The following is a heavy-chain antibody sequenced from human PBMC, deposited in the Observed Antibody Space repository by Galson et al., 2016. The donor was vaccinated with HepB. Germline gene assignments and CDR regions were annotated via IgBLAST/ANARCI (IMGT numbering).Heavy chain of an antibody. CDR3: ARDGRREYSGYDYWFDY. V-gene: IGHV3-48*02. D-gene: IGHD5-12*01. J-gene: IGHJ4*02. Sequence: SLRLSCAASGFVFSGFSMNWVRQAPGKGLEWVAHIGSGGVAMYADSVRGRFAISRDNAKRSVYVQMNSLRDEDTAVYFCARDGRREYSGYDYWFDYWGQGTLVIVSS. CDR1: GFVFSGFS. CDR2: IGSGGVA.